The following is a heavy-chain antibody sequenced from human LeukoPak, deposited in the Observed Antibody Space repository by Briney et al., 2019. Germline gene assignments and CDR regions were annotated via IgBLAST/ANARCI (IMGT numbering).Heavy chain of an antibody. CDR1: GSTFSAYA. J-gene: IGHJ5*02. Sequence: GGSLRLSCAASGSTFSAYAISWVRQAPGKGLEWVSAISGSGGITYYADSVKGRFTISRGNSKNTLYLQMNSLRAEDTAVYYCAKHDPRRVVITNWFDPWGQGTLVTVSP. D-gene: IGHD3-22*01. CDR2: ISGSGGIT. CDR3: AKHDPRRVVITNWFDP. V-gene: IGHV3-23*01.